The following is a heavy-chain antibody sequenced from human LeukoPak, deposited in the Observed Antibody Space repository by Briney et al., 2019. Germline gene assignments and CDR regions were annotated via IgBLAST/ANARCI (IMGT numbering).Heavy chain of an antibody. V-gene: IGHV3-9*01. Sequence: GRSLRLSCAASGFTFDDYAMHWVRQAPGEGLEWVSGISWNSGSIGYADSVKGRFTISRDNAKNSLYLQMNSLRAEDTALYYCAKDAWYYYDSSGYWGAFDIWGQGTMVTVSS. J-gene: IGHJ3*02. CDR1: GFTFDDYA. D-gene: IGHD3-22*01. CDR3: AKDAWYYYDSSGYWGAFDI. CDR2: ISWNSGSI.